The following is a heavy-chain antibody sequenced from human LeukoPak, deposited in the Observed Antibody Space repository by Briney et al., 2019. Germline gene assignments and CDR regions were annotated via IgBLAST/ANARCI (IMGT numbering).Heavy chain of an antibody. CDR3: AKRGVVIRVILVGFHKEAYYFDS. CDR2: ISGSGGST. D-gene: IGHD3-22*01. J-gene: IGHJ4*02. CDR1: EFTFGSHA. V-gene: IGHV3-23*01. Sequence: GGSLRLSCAGSEFTFGSHAMNWVRQAPGKGLEWVAGISGSGGSTNYADSVKGRFTISRDNPKNTLYLQMNRLRAEDTAVYFCAKRGVVIRVILVGFHKEAYYFDSWGQGALVTVSS.